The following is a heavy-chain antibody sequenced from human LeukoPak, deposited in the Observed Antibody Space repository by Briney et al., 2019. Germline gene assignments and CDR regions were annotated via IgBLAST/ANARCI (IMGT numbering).Heavy chain of an antibody. CDR1: GYSFTSYW. D-gene: IGHD5-18*01. CDR3: ASDTSGYSYGFAWFDP. CDR2: IDPSDSYT. Sequence: GESLKISCNGSGYSFTSYWISWVRQMPGKGLEWMGRIDPSDSYTNYSPSFQGHVTISADKSISTAYLQWSSLKASDTAMYYCASDTSGYSYGFAWFDPWGQGTLVTVSS. V-gene: IGHV5-10-1*01. J-gene: IGHJ5*02.